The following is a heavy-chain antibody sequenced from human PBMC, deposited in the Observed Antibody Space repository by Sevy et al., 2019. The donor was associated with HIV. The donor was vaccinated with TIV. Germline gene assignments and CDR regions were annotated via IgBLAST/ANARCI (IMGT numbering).Heavy chain of an antibody. CDR3: ARDPYYYDSSGYYAYQYFQH. Sequence: ASVKVSCKASGYTFTGYYMHWVRQAPGQGLEWMGWINPNSGGTNYAQKFQGRVTMTRDTSISTAYMELGRLGSDDTAVYYCARDPYYYDSSGYYAYQYFQHWGQGTLVTVSS. D-gene: IGHD3-22*01. CDR1: GYTFTGYY. J-gene: IGHJ1*01. CDR2: INPNSGGT. V-gene: IGHV1-2*02.